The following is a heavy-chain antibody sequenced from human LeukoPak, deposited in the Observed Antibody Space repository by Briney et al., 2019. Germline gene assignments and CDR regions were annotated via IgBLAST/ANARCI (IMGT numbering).Heavy chain of an antibody. CDR1: GFTFSSYT. V-gene: IGHV3-64*01. CDR2: IASNGGST. CDR3: ARAYQLPLF. J-gene: IGHJ4*02. D-gene: IGHD2-2*01. Sequence: GGSLRLSCAASGFTFSSYTMHWVRQAPGKGLEYVSAIASNGGSTYYANSVQGRFTISRDNTKNSLYLQMNSLRAEDTAVYYCARAYQLPLFWGQGTLVTVSS.